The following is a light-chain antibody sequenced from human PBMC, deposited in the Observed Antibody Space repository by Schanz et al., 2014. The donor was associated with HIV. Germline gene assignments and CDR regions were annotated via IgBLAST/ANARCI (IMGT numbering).Light chain of an antibody. CDR2: DVS. CDR1: SSDIGAHNY. J-gene: IGLJ1*01. Sequence: QSALTQPASVSGSPGQSITISCTGSSSDIGAHNYVSWYQQHPGEAPKLIIYDVSYRPSGVSYRFSASKSGTTASLAIFDLQAADEADYYCSSFSTSDTPIFGTGTKLTVL. CDR3: SSFSTSDTPI. V-gene: IGLV2-14*03.